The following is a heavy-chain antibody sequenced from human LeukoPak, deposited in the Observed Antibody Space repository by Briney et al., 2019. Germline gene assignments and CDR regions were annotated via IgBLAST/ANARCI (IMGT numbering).Heavy chain of an antibody. CDR1: GDSVSTDSAA. V-gene: IGHV6-1*01. Sequence: SQTLSLTCAISGDSVSTDSAAWNWIRQSPSRGLEWLGRTYYRSKSYNDYAISVKSRITINPDTSKNQFSLQLNSVTPEDTAVYYCARGRIAYYGMDVWGQGTTVTVSS. CDR3: ARGRIAYYGMDV. CDR2: TYYRSKSYN. D-gene: IGHD2-21*01. J-gene: IGHJ6*02.